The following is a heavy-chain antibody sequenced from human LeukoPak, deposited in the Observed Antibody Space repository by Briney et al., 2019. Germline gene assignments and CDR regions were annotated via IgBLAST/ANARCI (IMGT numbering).Heavy chain of an antibody. CDR3: ARELGSSGWYGDAFDI. CDR2: ISAYNGNT. Sequence: ASVKVSCKASGYTVTSYGISWVRQAPGQGLEWMGWISAYNGNTNYAQKLQGRVTMTTDTSTSTAYMELRSLRSDDTAVYYCARELGSSGWYGDAFDIWGQGTMVTVSS. J-gene: IGHJ3*02. CDR1: GYTVTSYG. V-gene: IGHV1-18*01. D-gene: IGHD6-19*01.